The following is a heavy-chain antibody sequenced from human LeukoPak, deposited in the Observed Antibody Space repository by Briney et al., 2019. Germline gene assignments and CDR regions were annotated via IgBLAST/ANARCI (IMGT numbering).Heavy chain of an antibody. V-gene: IGHV3-23*01. CDR3: AKDWTTVVTPKGYYFDS. Sequence: HTGESLRLSCAASGFTFSSYGMSWVRQAPGKGLEWVSSISGSGGTTYYADSVKGRFTISRDNSKNTLSLQMDSLRVEDTAVYYCAKDWTTVVTPKGYYFDSWGQGTLVTVSS. CDR1: GFTFSSYG. D-gene: IGHD4-23*01. J-gene: IGHJ4*02. CDR2: ISGSGGTT.